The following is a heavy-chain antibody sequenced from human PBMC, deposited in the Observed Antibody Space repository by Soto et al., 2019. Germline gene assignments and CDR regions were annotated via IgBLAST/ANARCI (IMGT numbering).Heavy chain of an antibody. D-gene: IGHD4-17*01. J-gene: IGHJ3*02. Sequence: SVKVSCKASGFTFTSSAVQWVRQARGQRLEWIGWIVVGSGNTNYAQKFQERVTITRDMSTSTAYMELSSLRSEDTAVYYCAADRGGAGRAFDIWGQGTMVTVSS. V-gene: IGHV1-58*01. CDR1: GFTFTSSA. CDR2: IVVGSGNT. CDR3: AADRGGAGRAFDI.